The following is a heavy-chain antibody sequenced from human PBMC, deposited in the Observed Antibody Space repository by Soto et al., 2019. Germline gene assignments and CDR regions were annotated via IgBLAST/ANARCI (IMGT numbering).Heavy chain of an antibody. CDR3: ARRRGLRGLELI. J-gene: IGHJ1*01. CDR1: GYTFTRYY. D-gene: IGHD3-3*01. Sequence: QVQLVQSGAEVKKPGASVKVSCKASGYTFTRYYMHWVRQAPGQGLEWMGIINPSGRSTSYAQKFQGRVSMTRATSTSTGYMALSSLSSDGTAVYYCARRRGLRGLELIWGQGTLVTVSS. V-gene: IGHV1-46*01. CDR2: INPSGRST.